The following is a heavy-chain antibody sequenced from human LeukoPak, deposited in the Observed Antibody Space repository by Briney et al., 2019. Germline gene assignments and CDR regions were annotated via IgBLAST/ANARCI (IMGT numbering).Heavy chain of an antibody. V-gene: IGHV4-30-4*07. J-gene: IGHJ5*02. CDR2: IYYSGST. Sequence: SETLSLTCAVSGGSISSGGYSWSWIRQPPGKGLEWIGYIYYSGSTYYNPSLKSRVTISVDTSKNQFSLKLSSVTAADTAVYYCARAEYYYDSSGYYSGWFDPWGQGTLVTVSS. CDR3: ARAEYYYDSSGYYSGWFDP. CDR1: GGSISSGGYS. D-gene: IGHD3-22*01.